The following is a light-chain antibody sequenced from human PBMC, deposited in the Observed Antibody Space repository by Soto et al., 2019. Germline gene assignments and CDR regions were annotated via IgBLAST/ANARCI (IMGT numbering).Light chain of an antibody. Sequence: EIVLTQSPGTLSLSPGERATLSCRASQSVSSNLAWYQQKPGQAPRLLIFAASTRATGIPDRFSGSGSGTDFTLSINRLEPEDFAVYYCQQYGSSPRTFGQGTKVDTK. CDR1: QSVSSN. V-gene: IGKV3-20*01. J-gene: IGKJ1*01. CDR2: AAS. CDR3: QQYGSSPRT.